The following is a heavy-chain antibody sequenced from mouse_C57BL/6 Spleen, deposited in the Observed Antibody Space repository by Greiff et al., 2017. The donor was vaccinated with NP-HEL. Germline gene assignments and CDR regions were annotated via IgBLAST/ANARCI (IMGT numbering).Heavy chain of an antibody. CDR1: GYTFTDYE. Sequence: VQLQQSGAELVRPGASVTLSCKASGYTFTDYEMHWVKQTPVHGLEWIGAIDPETGGTAYNQKFKGKAILTADKSSSTAYMELRSLTSEDSAVYYCTRSRIYYGNYHWYFDVWGTGTTVTVSS. CDR2: IDPETGGT. CDR3: TRSRIYYGNYHWYFDV. J-gene: IGHJ1*03. V-gene: IGHV1-15*01. D-gene: IGHD2-1*01.